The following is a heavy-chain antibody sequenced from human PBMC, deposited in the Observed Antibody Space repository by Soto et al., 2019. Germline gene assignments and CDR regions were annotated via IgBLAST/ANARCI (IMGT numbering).Heavy chain of an antibody. CDR1: GGTFSSYA. V-gene: IGHV1-69*01. CDR2: IIHIFGTA. Sequence: QVQLVQSGAEVKKPGSSVKVSCKASGGTFSSYAISWVRQAPGQGLEWIGGIIHIFGTANYAQKFQGRVTITADESTSTAYMELSSLRSEDTAVYYCARKVSHYLTQPGYSSSWEGPNWFDPWGQGTLVTVSS. J-gene: IGHJ5*02. CDR3: ARKVSHYLTQPGYSSSWEGPNWFDP. D-gene: IGHD6-13*01.